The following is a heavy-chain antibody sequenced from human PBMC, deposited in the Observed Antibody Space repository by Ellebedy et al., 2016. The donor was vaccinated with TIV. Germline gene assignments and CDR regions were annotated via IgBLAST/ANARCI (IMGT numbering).Heavy chain of an antibody. J-gene: IGHJ4*02. CDR1: GFTFSNYF. CDR2: ISHDSFNI. V-gene: IGHV3-48*01. CDR3: ARACLGVACYFDH. D-gene: IGHD3-3*01. Sequence: PGGSLRLSCATSGFTFSNYFMSWVRQAPGKGPEWVSYISHDSFNIHYGDSVKGRFTVSRDNAKTSLYLQISSLRAEDTAVYYCARACLGVACYFDHWGQGTLVTVSS.